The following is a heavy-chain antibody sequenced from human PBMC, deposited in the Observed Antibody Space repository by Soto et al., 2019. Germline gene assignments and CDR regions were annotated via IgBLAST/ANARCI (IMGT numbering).Heavy chain of an antibody. J-gene: IGHJ6*02. CDR2: IIPIFGTA. Sequence: QVQLVQSGAEVKKPGSSVKVSCKASGGTFSSYAISWVRQAPGQGLEWMGGIIPIFGTANYAQKFQGRVTITADESTSTAYMELSSPRSEDTAVHYCARDAGILTGYYSTEGNGMDVWGQGTTVTVSS. CDR1: GGTFSSYA. V-gene: IGHV1-69*01. D-gene: IGHD3-9*01. CDR3: ARDAGILTGYYSTEGNGMDV.